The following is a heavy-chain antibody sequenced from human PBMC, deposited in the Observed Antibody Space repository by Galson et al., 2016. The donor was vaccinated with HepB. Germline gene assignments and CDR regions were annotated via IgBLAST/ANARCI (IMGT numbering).Heavy chain of an antibody. D-gene: IGHD2/OR15-2a*01. J-gene: IGHJ4*02. CDR2: FRPEDGER. CDR1: GYTLTELS. Sequence: SVKVSCKVSGYTLTELSMHWVRQAPGKGLEWMGGFRPEDGERIYAQKFQGRVTMTEDTSTDTAYMELSSLRSEDTAVYYCATDHRVLRMPIFDHWGQGTLATVSS. V-gene: IGHV1-24*01. CDR3: ATDHRVLRMPIFDH.